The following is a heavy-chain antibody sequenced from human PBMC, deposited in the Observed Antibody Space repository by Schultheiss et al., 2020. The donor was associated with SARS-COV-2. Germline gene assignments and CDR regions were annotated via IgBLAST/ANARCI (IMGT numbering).Heavy chain of an antibody. CDR2: ISSSGSTI. CDR3: AKTVTSSHDY. D-gene: IGHD4-17*01. V-gene: IGHV3-48*01. CDR1: GFTFSSYA. J-gene: IGHJ4*02. Sequence: GGSLRLSCAASGFTFSSYAMHWVRQAPGKGLEWVSYISSSGSTIYYADSVKGRFTISRDNSKNTLYLQMNSLRAEDTAVYYCAKTVTSSHDYWGQGTLVTVSS.